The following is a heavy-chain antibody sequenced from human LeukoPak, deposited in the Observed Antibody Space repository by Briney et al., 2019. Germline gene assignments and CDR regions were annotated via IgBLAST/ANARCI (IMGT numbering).Heavy chain of an antibody. J-gene: IGHJ4*02. CDR3: ANRALRYCSSTSCYTPFDY. D-gene: IGHD2-2*02. V-gene: IGHV3-48*01. Sequence: GGSLRLSCAASGFTFSSYSMNWVRQAPGKGLEWVSYITSTSRTIHYADAVKGRFTISRDNAKNSLYLQMSSLRAEDTAVYYCANRALRYCSSTSCYTPFDYWGQGTLVTVSS. CDR2: ITSTSRTI. CDR1: GFTFSSYS.